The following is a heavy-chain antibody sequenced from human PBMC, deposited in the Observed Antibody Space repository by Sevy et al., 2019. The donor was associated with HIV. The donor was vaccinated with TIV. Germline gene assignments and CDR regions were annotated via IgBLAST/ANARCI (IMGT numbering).Heavy chain of an antibody. V-gene: IGHV4-39*01. CDR3: ARQGGIVDRAFDN. J-gene: IGHJ4*02. D-gene: IGHD2-21*01. CDR2: MFFSGNT. CDR1: GGSISRSSYD. Sequence: SETLSLTYTVSGGSISRSSYDWGWIRQPPGKGLEWIGSMFFSGNTYYNPSLKSRVTIFVDRSKNQISLRLTSVTAADTAVYYCARQGGIVDRAFDNWGQGTLVTVSS.